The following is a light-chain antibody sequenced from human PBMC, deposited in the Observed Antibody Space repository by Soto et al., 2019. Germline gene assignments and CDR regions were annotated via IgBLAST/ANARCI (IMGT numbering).Light chain of an antibody. J-gene: IGLJ1*01. V-gene: IGLV2-8*01. CDR2: EVN. Sequence: QSALTQPPSASGSPGQSVTISCTGTSSDVGGYKYVSWYQQHPGKAPKVMMFEVNKRPSGVPDRFSGSKSGNTASLTVSGLQAEDEADYYCSSYAGINDLGVFGTGTKLTVL. CDR3: SSYAGINDLGV. CDR1: SSDVGGYKY.